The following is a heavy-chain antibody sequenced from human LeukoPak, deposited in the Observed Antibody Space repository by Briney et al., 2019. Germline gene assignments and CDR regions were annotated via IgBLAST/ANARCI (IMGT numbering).Heavy chain of an antibody. CDR2: INSDGSST. V-gene: IGHV3-74*01. D-gene: IGHD3-22*01. CDR3: ARALTGGYYDSSGYYHDAFDI. Sequence: GGSLRLSCAASGFTFSSYWMHWVRQAPGKGLVWVSRINSDGSSTSYADSVKGRFTISRDNAKNTLYLQMNSLRAEDTAVYYCARALTGGYYDSSGYYHDAFDIWGQGTMVTVSS. J-gene: IGHJ3*02. CDR1: GFTFSSYW.